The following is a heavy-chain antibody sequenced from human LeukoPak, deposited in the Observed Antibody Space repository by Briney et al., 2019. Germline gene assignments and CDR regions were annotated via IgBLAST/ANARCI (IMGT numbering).Heavy chain of an antibody. J-gene: IGHJ4*02. V-gene: IGHV3-9*01. Sequence: PGRSLRLSCAASGFTFDDYAMHWVRQAPGKGLEWVSGISWNSGSIGYADSVKGRFTISRDNAKNSLYLQMNSLRAEDTALYYCAKSIRAAAAKDYFDYWGQGTLVTVSS. CDR1: GFTFDDYA. D-gene: IGHD6-13*01. CDR3: AKSIRAAAAKDYFDY. CDR2: ISWNSGSI.